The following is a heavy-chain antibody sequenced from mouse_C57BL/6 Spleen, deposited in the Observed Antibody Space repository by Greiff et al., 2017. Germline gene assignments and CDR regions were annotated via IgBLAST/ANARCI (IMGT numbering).Heavy chain of an antibody. CDR2: ISYDGSN. V-gene: IGHV3-6*01. CDR3: ARGGGSPWFAY. J-gene: IGHJ3*01. CDR1: GYSITSGYY. Sequence: EVQLQQSGPGLVKPSQSLSLTCSVTGYSITSGYYWNWIRQFPGNKLEWMGYISYDGSNNYNPSLKNRISITRDTSKNQFFLKLNSVTTEDTATYYCARGGGSPWFAYWGQGTLVTVSA.